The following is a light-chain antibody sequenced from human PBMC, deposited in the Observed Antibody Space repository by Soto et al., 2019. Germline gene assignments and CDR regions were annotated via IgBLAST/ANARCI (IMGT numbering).Light chain of an antibody. CDR1: GTDVGQYNY. J-gene: IGLJ2*01. Sequence: QSALTQPPSASGSPGQSVTISCTGAGTDVGQYNYVSWYQQHPGKAPKLLIHHVSRRPSGVPARFSGSKSGNTASLTVSGLQTEDEADYYCCLYGGFNNVLFVGGTKLTVL. CDR2: HVS. V-gene: IGLV2-8*01. CDR3: CLYGGFNNVL.